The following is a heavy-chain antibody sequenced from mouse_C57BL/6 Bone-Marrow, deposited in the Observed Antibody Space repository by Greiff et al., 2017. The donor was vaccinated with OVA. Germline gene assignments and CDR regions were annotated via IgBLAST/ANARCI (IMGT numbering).Heavy chain of an antibody. D-gene: IGHD2-1*01. Sequence: VQLQESGPELVKPGASVKISCKASGYAFSSSWMNWVKQRPGKGLEWIGRIYPGDGDTNYNGKFKGKATLTADKSSSTAYMQLSSLTSEDSAVYFCARRGNYVGYFDVWGTGTTVTVSS. CDR1: GYAFSSSW. J-gene: IGHJ1*03. CDR2: IYPGDGDT. CDR3: ARRGNYVGYFDV. V-gene: IGHV1-82*01.